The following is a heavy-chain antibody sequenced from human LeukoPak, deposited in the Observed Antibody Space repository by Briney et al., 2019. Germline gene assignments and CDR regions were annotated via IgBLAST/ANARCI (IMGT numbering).Heavy chain of an antibody. J-gene: IGHJ4*02. Sequence: GGSLRLSCAAPGFTFSSYWMSWVRQAPGKGLEWVANIKQDGRQKYYVDSVKGRFNISRDNAKNSLYLQMNSLRAEDTAVYYCARGVPYASWSGPHYSDYWGQGTLVTVSS. CDR1: GFTFSSYW. V-gene: IGHV3-7*01. CDR3: ARGVPYASWSGPHYSDY. CDR2: IKQDGRQK. D-gene: IGHD3-3*01.